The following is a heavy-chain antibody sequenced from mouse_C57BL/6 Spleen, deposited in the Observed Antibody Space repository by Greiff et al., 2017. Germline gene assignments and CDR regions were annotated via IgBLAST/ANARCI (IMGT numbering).Heavy chain of an antibody. CDR1: GYAFSSSW. D-gene: IGHD1-1*01. J-gene: IGHJ4*01. CDR3: ASDCGSSSYYAMDY. CDR2: IYPGDGDT. Sequence: QVQLKQSGPELVKPGASVKISCKASGYAFSSSWMNWVKQRPGKGLEWIGRIYPGDGDTNYNGKFKGKATLTADKSSSTAYMQLSSLTSEDSAVYFCASDCGSSSYYAMDYWGQGTSVTVSS. V-gene: IGHV1-82*01.